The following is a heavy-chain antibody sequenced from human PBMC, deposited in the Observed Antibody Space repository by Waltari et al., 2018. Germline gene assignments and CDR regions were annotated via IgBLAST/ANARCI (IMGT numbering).Heavy chain of an antibody. D-gene: IGHD3-3*01. Sequence: QVQLVQSGAEVKKPGSSVKVSCKASGGTFSSYAISWVRQAPGQGLEWMGGIIPILCKANYAQKFQGRVTITADESTSTAYMELSSLRSEDTAVYYCARDSTRSGYPHHYYYGMDVWGQGTTVTVSS. J-gene: IGHJ6*02. CDR3: ARDSTRSGYPHHYYYGMDV. CDR1: GGTFSSYA. V-gene: IGHV1-69*01. CDR2: IIPILCKA.